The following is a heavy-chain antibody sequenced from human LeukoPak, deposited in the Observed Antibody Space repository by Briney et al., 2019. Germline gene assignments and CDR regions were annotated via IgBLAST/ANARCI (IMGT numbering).Heavy chain of an antibody. V-gene: IGHV3-23*01. D-gene: IGHD1-26*01. Sequence: GGSLRLSCAASGFTFSTHSMNWVRQAPGKGLEWVSSISACAAMTYYADSVRGRFTVSRDNSNNTLYLQMSSLTAADTAVYYCAKDRSIGTYYTFDHWGQGTLVTVSS. CDR1: GFTFSTHS. J-gene: IGHJ4*02. CDR3: AKDRSIGTYYTFDH. CDR2: ISACAAMT.